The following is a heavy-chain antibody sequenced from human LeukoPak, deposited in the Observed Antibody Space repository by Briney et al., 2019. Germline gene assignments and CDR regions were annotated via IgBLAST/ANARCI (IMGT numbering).Heavy chain of an antibody. CDR3: ARTGVVKYFQH. Sequence: SGPTLVNPTQTLTLTCAFSGFSLSTSGVGVGWIRQPPGKALEWLALIYWDADKRYSPSLKSRLTITKDTSKNQVVLTMTNMDPVDTATYYCARTGVVKYFQHWGQGTLVTVSS. J-gene: IGHJ1*01. V-gene: IGHV2-5*02. D-gene: IGHD3-16*01. CDR2: IYWDADK. CDR1: GFSLSTSGVG.